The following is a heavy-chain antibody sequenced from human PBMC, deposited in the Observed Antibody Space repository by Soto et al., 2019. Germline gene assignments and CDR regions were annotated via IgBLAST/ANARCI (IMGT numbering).Heavy chain of an antibody. Sequence: ETLSRTCTVSGASISSSNWWSWVRQPPGEGLEWIGEIYHSGSTNYNPSLKSRVTISVDKSKNQFSLKLSSVTAADTAVYYCARGGMGRYFDYWGQGTLVTVSS. CDR3: ARGGMGRYFDY. CDR2: IYHSGST. J-gene: IGHJ4*02. V-gene: IGHV4-4*02. CDR1: GASISSSNW. D-gene: IGHD1-26*01.